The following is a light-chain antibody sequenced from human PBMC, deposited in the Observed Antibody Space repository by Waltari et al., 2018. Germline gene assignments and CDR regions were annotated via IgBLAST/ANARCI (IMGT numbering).Light chain of an antibody. J-gene: IGKJ5*01. Sequence: EIVMTQSPATLSLSPGESATLSCRASQSVSTYVTWYQQKPGQAPRLLIYDASNRATGIPARFSGSGSGTDFTLTISSLEPEDCAIYYCHQRSNWPRTFGQGTRLEI. CDR2: DAS. V-gene: IGKV3-11*01. CDR3: HQRSNWPRT. CDR1: QSVSTY.